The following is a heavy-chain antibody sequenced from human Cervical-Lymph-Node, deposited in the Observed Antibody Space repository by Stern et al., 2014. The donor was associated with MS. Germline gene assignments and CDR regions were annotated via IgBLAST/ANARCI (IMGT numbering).Heavy chain of an antibody. CDR1: GGSISSGSYY. J-gene: IGHJ4*02. CDR3: AREDLVVVLAAHFDY. D-gene: IGHD2-2*01. V-gene: IGHV4-61*02. Sequence: QVQLQQSGPGLVKPSQTLSLTCTVSGGSISSGSYYWSWIRQPAGKGLEWIGRIYTSGSTNYNPSLKSRVTISVDTSQNQFSLKLSSVTAADTAVYYCAREDLVVVLAAHFDYWGQGTLVTVSS. CDR2: IYTSGST.